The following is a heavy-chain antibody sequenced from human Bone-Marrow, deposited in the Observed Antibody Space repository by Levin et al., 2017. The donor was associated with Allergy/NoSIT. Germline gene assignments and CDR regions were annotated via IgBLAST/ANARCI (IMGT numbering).Heavy chain of an antibody. D-gene: IGHD6-19*01. CDR2: INGHNVNT. CDR3: ARGGTAGFTVPGRWFGP. J-gene: IGHJ5*02. V-gene: IGHV1-18*01. Sequence: ASVKVSCKTSGYTFVDYGITWVRQGPAQGLEWMGWINGHNVNTDYARKFQGRFSMTIDPSTNTAYMELRSLKSDDTAVYYCARGGTAGFTVPGRWFGPWGQGTLVTVSS. CDR1: GYTFVDYG.